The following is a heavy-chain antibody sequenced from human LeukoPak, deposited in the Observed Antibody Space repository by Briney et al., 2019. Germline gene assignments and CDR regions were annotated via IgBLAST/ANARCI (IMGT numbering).Heavy chain of an antibody. CDR3: YGANAEH. CDR2: INSDGSST. J-gene: IGHJ1*01. CDR1: GFTFSSYW. V-gene: IGHV3-74*01. Sequence: GGSLRLSCAVSGFTFSSYWMHWVRQAPGKGLVWVSRINSDGSSTNYADSVRGRFTISRDNAKNTLYLQMNSLRAEDTAVYYCYGANAEHWGQGTLVTVSS. D-gene: IGHD4-23*01.